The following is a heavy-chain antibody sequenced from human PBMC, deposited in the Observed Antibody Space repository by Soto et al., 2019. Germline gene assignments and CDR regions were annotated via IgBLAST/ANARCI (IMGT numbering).Heavy chain of an antibody. V-gene: IGHV3-53*02. CDR3: AVARPRGGYYGFDY. CDR2: IYSGGST. D-gene: IGHD3-3*01. CDR1: GFTVSSNY. J-gene: IGHJ4*02. Sequence: EVQLVETGGGLIQPGGSLRLSCAASGFTVSSNYMSWVRQAPGKGLEWVSVIYSGGSTYYADSVKGRFTISRDNSKNTLYLQMNSLRAEDTAVYYCAVARPRGGYYGFDYWGQGTLVTVSS.